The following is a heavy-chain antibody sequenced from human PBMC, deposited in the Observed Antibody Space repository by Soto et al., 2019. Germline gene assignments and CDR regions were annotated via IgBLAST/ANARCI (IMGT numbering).Heavy chain of an antibody. J-gene: IGHJ6*03. Sequence: GGSLRLSCAASGFTFSSYAMSWVRQAPGKGVEWVSAISGSGGSTYYADSVKGRFTISRDNSKNTLYLQMNSLRAEDTLVYYCAIYQLFSSYCYMHVWGKGTTVTVSS. D-gene: IGHD2-2*01. CDR3: AIYQLFSSYCYMHV. CDR1: GFTFSSYA. V-gene: IGHV3-23*01. CDR2: ISGSGGST.